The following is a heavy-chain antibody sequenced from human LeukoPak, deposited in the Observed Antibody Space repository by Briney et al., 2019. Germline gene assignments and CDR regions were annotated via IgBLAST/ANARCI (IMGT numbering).Heavy chain of an antibody. V-gene: IGHV4-59*01. Sequence: PSETLYLTCTVSGDSITNYFWSWIRQPPGKGLEWIGYIYYTGNTNYKPSLKSRVTISVDTSTNQFSLRLRSVTAADTAVHYCARGRVAYSAYYFDYWGRGTLVTVSS. CDR1: GDSITNYF. CDR3: ARGRVAYSAYYFDY. D-gene: IGHD2-15*01. J-gene: IGHJ4*02. CDR2: IYYTGNT.